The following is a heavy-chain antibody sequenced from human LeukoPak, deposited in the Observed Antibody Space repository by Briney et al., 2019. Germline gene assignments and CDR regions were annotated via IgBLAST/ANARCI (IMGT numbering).Heavy chain of an antibody. CDR2: ISGSGGST. V-gene: IGHV3-23*01. CDR1: GFTFSSYA. Sequence: GGSLRLSCAASGFTFSSYAMSWVRQAPGKGLEWVSAISGSGGSTYYADSVKGRFTLSRDNSKNTLYLQMNSLRAEDTAVYYCAMGSSWYVNLNAFDYWGQGTLVTVSS. D-gene: IGHD6-13*01. J-gene: IGHJ4*02. CDR3: AMGSSWYVNLNAFDY.